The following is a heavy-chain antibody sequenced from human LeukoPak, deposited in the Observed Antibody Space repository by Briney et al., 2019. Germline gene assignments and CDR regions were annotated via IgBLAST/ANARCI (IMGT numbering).Heavy chain of an antibody. V-gene: IGHV4-30-2*01. J-gene: IGHJ5*02. CDR2: IYHSGST. CDR3: ARAYDFWSGYSGFKNWFDP. CDR1: GGSISSGGYS. Sequence: PSETLSLTCAVSGGSISSGGYSRSWIRQPPGKGLEWIGYIYHSGSTYYNPSLKSRVTISVDRSKNQFSLKLSSVTAADTAVYYCARAYDFWSGYSGFKNWFDPWGQGTLVTVSS. D-gene: IGHD3-3*01.